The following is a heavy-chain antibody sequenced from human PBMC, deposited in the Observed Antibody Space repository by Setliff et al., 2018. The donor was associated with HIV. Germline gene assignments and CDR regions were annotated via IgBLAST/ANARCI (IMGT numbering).Heavy chain of an antibody. Sequence: PSETLSLTCEVSGGSISSTKWWNWVRQSPGRGLEWIGSIYYSGRTYYNPSLKSRLSMSVDTSKNQFSLKLSSVTAADTAVYYCATSGYSYAFNWFDPWGQGTLVTVSS. CDR3: ATSGYSYAFNWFDP. CDR2: IYYSGRT. D-gene: IGHD5-18*01. J-gene: IGHJ5*02. V-gene: IGHV4-4*02. CDR1: GGSISSTKW.